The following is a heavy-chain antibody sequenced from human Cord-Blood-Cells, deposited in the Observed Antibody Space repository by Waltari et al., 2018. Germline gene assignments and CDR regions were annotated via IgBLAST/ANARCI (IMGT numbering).Heavy chain of an antibody. CDR2: INPNSGGT. V-gene: IGHV1-2*02. CDR1: GDTFTGYY. CDR3: ASRKKGYNWNYGAFDI. D-gene: IGHD1-7*01. Sequence: QVQLVQSGAEVKKPGASVKVSCKASGDTFTGYYMPWVRQAPGQGLEWMGWINPNSGGTNYAQKFQGRVTMTRDTSISTAYMELSRLRSDDTAVYYCASRKKGYNWNYGAFDIWGQGTMVTVSS. J-gene: IGHJ3*02.